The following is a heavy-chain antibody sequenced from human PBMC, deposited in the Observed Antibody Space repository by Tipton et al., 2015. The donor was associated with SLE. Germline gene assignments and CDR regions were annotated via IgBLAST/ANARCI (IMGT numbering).Heavy chain of an antibody. D-gene: IGHD6-13*01. CDR1: GFTFSSYE. CDR2: ITSSGTPI. J-gene: IGHJ4*02. Sequence: SLRLSCTASGFTFSSYEMNWVRQPPGKGLEWVSYITSSGTPIYYADSVKGRFTIARDNAKNSLYLQMNSLRAEDTALYYCAREGVSSPDYWGQGTLVTVSS. V-gene: IGHV3-48*03. CDR3: AREGVSSPDY.